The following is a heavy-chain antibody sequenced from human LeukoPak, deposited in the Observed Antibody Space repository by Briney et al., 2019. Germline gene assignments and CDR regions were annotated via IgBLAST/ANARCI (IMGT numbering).Heavy chain of an antibody. V-gene: IGHV4-34*01. J-gene: IGHJ4*02. CDR1: GGSISNYY. CDR2: INHSGST. Sequence: SETLSLTCTVSGGSISNYYWSWIRQPPGKGLEGIGEINHSGSTNYNPSLKSRVTISVDTSKNQFSLKLSSVTAADTAVYYCARVSGSYYLRHFDYWGQGTLVTVSS. D-gene: IGHD1-26*01. CDR3: ARVSGSYYLRHFDY.